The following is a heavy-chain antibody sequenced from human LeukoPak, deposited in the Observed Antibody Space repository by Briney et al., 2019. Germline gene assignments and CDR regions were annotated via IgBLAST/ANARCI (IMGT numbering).Heavy chain of an antibody. V-gene: IGHV3-49*03. CDR2: IRSKAYGETA. CDR1: GFAFGDYA. CDR3: TRDRGAYNLYDY. J-gene: IGHJ4*02. Sequence: GVLRLSCTASGFAFGDYAMSWIRRAPGKGLEWVGFIRSKAYGETADYAASVKGRFTISRDDSKAIAYLQMNSLKTEDTAVYHCTRDRGAYNLYDYWGQGTLVTVSS. D-gene: IGHD1-1*01.